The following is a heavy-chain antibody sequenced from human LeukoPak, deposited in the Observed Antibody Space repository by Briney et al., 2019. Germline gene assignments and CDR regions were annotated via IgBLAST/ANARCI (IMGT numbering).Heavy chain of an antibody. V-gene: IGHV1-69*06. D-gene: IGHD3-16*01. CDR1: GGTFSSYA. CDR3: ARWGGPHLGAFDI. CDR2: IIPIFGTA. Sequence: GASVKVSCKASGGTFSSYAISWVRQAPGQGLEWMGGIIPIFGTANYAQKFQGRVTITADKSTSTAYMELSSLRSEDAAVYYCARWGGPHLGAFDIWGQGTMVTVSS. J-gene: IGHJ3*02.